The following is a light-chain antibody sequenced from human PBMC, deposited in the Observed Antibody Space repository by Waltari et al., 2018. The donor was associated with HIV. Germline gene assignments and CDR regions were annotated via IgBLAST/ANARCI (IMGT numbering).Light chain of an antibody. CDR1: QSINSW. CDR2: KAS. CDR3: QQYHIYST. Sequence: DIQMTQSPSTLSASVGDRVTITCRARQSINSWLAWYQQKPGKAPNLLIYKASTLERGVPSRFSGSGSGTEFTLTISSLQSDDSATYFCQQYHIYSTFGQGTKVEIK. V-gene: IGKV1-5*03. J-gene: IGKJ1*01.